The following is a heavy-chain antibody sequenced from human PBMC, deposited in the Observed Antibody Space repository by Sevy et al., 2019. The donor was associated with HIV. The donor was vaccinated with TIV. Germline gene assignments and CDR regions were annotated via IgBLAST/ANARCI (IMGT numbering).Heavy chain of an antibody. CDR2: ISYDGSNK. D-gene: IGHD5-12*01. CDR3: ARDSNIAFDI. Sequence: GGSLRLSCAASVFTFSSYAMHWVRQAPGKGLEWVAVISYDGSNKYYADSVKGRFTISRDNSKNTLYLQMNSLRAEDTAVYYCARDSNIAFDIWGQGTMVTVSS. J-gene: IGHJ3*02. V-gene: IGHV3-30-3*01. CDR1: VFTFSSYA.